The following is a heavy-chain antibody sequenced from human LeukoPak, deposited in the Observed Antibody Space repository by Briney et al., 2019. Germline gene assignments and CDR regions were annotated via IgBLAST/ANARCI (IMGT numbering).Heavy chain of an antibody. CDR2: ISYDGSNK. CDR3: VREGSTYFWSGYYPSRQGGNYFDY. D-gene: IGHD3-3*01. Sequence: PGGSLRLSCAASGFTFSSYAMHWVRQAPGKGLEWVAVISYDGSNKYYADSVKGRFTISRDNSKNTLYLQMNSLRAEDTAVYYCVREGSTYFWSGYYPSRQGGNYFDYWGQGTLVTVSS. CDR1: GFTFSSYA. V-gene: IGHV3-30-3*01. J-gene: IGHJ4*02.